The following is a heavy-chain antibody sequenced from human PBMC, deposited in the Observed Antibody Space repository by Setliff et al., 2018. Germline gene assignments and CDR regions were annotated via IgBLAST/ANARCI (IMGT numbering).Heavy chain of an antibody. J-gene: IGHJ3*01. V-gene: IGHV1-18*01. Sequence: ASVKVSCKTSGYSFTNYGINWVRQAPGQGLEWMGWNSVYARRFQGRVTMTIDTSTSTIYMELRSLRSDDTAVYYCATDHYNRFDVWGQGTMVTVSS. D-gene: IGHD4-4*01. CDR2: NSV. CDR1: GYSFTNYG. CDR3: ATDHYNRFDV.